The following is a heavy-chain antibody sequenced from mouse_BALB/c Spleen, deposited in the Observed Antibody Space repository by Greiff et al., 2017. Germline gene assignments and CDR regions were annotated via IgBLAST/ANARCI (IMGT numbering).Heavy chain of an antibody. CDR1: GFSFSSYA. V-gene: IGHV5-6-5*01. CDR2: ISSGGST. D-gene: IGHD1-3*01. Sequence: EVHLVESGGGLVKPGGSLKLSCAASGFSFSSYAMSWVRQTPEKRLEWVASISSGGSTYYPDSVKGRFTISRDNARNILYLQMSSLRSEDTAMYYCARGDNYPSYYYAMDYWGQGTSVTVSS. CDR3: ARGDNYPSYYYAMDY. J-gene: IGHJ4*01.